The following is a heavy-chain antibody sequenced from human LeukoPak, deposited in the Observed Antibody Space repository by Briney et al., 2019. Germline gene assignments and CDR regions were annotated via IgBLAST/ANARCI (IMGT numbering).Heavy chain of an antibody. CDR3: AGGNAMDV. V-gene: IGHV3-7*03. J-gene: IGHJ6*04. CDR2: IKKDGSGI. CDR1: GFPFSNSW. Sequence: GGSLRLSCVVSGFPFSNSWMYWVRQAPGKGLEGVANIKKDGSGISYVDSVKGRFIISRDITRNSLYLQMNSLTVEDTAVYFCAGGNAMDVWGKGTAVTVSS.